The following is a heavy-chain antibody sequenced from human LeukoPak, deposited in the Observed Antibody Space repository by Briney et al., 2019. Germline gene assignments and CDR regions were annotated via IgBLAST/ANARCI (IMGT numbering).Heavy chain of an antibody. CDR2: INPNSGDT. J-gene: IGHJ4*02. CDR3: ARGQGDYRGNSFYFDY. D-gene: IGHD4-23*01. V-gene: IGHV1-2*02. CDR1: VYTFTGYY. Sequence: GASVKVSCKASVYTFTGYYMHWVRQAPGQGLEWVGWINPNSGDTNYAQNFQGRVTMTRDTSISTAYMDLSWLRSDDTAVFYCARGQGDYRGNSFYFDYWGQGTLVTVSS.